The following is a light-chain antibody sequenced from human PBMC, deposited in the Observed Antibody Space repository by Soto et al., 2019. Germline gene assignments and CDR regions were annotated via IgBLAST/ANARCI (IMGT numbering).Light chain of an antibody. CDR1: SSDVGAYNY. CDR3: TSYAGTYSFFYV. J-gene: IGLJ1*01. V-gene: IGLV2-8*01. Sequence: QSALTQPPSASGAPGQGVTISCTGTSSDVGAYNYVSWYQQLPGKAPKLIIYEVSKRPSGVPDRFSGSKSGNTASLTVSGLQAEDEADYYCTSYAGTYSFFYVFGTGTKVTVL. CDR2: EVS.